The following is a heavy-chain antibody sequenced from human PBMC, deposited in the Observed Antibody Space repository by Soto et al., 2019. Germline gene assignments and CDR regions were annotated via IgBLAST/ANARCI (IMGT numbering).Heavy chain of an antibody. V-gene: IGHV3-30*18. D-gene: IGHD4-17*01. CDR1: GFTFSSYG. Sequence: QVQLVESGGGVVQPGRSLRLSCAASGFTFSSYGMHWVRQAPGKGLAWVAVISYDGSNKYYADSVKGRFTISRDNSKNTLYLQMNSLRAEDTAVYYCAKDAYGDFSYGMDVWGQGTTVTVSS. J-gene: IGHJ6*02. CDR2: ISYDGSNK. CDR3: AKDAYGDFSYGMDV.